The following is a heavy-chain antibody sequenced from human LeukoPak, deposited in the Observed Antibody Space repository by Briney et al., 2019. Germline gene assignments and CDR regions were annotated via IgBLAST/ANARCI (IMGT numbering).Heavy chain of an antibody. V-gene: IGHV3-21*01. J-gene: IGHJ6*03. D-gene: IGHD2-2*02. CDR2: ISSSSSYI. CDR1: GFTFSSYS. CDR3: ASIGYCSSTSCYSLHYYYYMDV. Sequence: PGGSLRLSCAASGFTFSSYSMNWVRQAPGKGLKWVSSISSSSSYIYYADSVKGRFTISRDNAKNSLYLQMNSLRAEDTAVYYCASIGYCSSTSCYSLHYYYYMDVWGKGTTVTVSS.